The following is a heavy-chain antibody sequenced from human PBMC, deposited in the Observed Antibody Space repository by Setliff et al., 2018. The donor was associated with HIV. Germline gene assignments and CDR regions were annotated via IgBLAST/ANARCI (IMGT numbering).Heavy chain of an antibody. J-gene: IGHJ4*02. CDR2: INWNCHVI. CDR1: GFIFDDFG. V-gene: IGHV3-20*04. CDR3: AKDRGSSYSSGSDC. Sequence: GSLRLSCAVSGFIFDDFGMNWVRQVPGKGMEWVAGINWNCHVIGYADSVKGRFTVSRDSSKNTLYLQMNSLRAEDTAVYLCAKDRGSSYSSGSDCWGQGTLVTVSS. D-gene: IGHD6-19*01.